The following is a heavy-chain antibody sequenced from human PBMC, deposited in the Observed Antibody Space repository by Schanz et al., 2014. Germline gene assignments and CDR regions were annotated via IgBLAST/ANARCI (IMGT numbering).Heavy chain of an antibody. CDR1: TFTFSSDW. Sequence: EVQLVESGGGLVQPGGSLRLSCAASTFTFSSDWMSWVRQAPGKGLEWVANIKEDGSVKDYVDSVKGRFTISRDNAKNSLYLQMTSLRPEDTAVYYCAKYRGYYRVSGSYRELEYWGQGTLVTVSS. J-gene: IGHJ4*02. CDR3: AKYRGYYRVSGSYRELEY. V-gene: IGHV3-7*05. CDR2: IKEDGSVK. D-gene: IGHD3-10*01.